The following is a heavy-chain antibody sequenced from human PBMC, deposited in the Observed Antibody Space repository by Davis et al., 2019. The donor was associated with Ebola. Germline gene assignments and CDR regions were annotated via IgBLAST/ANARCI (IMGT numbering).Heavy chain of an antibody. J-gene: IGHJ4*02. CDR3: ARGEDIVVVPAGCYFDY. CDR1: GGSISSSSYY. V-gene: IGHV4-39*07. D-gene: IGHD2-2*01. CDR2: IYYSGST. Sequence: PSETLSLTCTVSGGSISSSSYYWGWIRQPPGKGLEWIGSIYYSGSTYYNPSLKSRVTISVDTSKNQFSLKLSSVTAADTAVYYCARGEDIVVVPAGCYFDYWGQGTLVTVSS.